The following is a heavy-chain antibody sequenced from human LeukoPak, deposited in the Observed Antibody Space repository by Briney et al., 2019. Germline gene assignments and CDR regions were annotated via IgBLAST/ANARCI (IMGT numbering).Heavy chain of an antibody. J-gene: IGHJ4*01. CDR2: IYYSGTT. CDR1: GGSMRSSSYS. CDR3: ARLYSSREYYCDY. V-gene: IGHV4-39*01. D-gene: IGHD6-13*01. Sequence: SETLSLTCTVSGGSMRSSSYSWGWIRQPPGKGLEWIGSIYYSGTTYYNPPLSSRVTISVDTSKNQFSLKVSSVTAADTAVYYCARLYSSREYYCDYWGHGTLVTVSS.